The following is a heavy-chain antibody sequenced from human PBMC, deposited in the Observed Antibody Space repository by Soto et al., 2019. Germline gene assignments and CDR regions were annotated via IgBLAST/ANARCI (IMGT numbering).Heavy chain of an antibody. Sequence: GGSLRLSCEVSGFTFSMYSMSWVRQSPGKGLEWVAKIPQDGVDGHYADSVKGRFTISRDNGKNSLYLQLNNLRAEDTAVYYCARDHLILPAHDFFYGSDVWGRGATVTVS. CDR1: GFTFSMYS. CDR3: ARDHLILPAHDFFYGSDV. D-gene: IGHD2-21*02. CDR2: IPQDGVDG. V-gene: IGHV3-7*03. J-gene: IGHJ6*02.